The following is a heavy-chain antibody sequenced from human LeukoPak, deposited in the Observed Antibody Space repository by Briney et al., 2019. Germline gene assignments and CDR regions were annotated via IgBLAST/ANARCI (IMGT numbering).Heavy chain of an antibody. CDR3: ARDGITIFGVVLLMYFDY. CDR1: GGSISSYY. Sequence: SETLSLTCTVSGGSISSYYWSWIRQPPGKGLEWIGYIYYSGSTNYNPSLKSRVTISVDTSKNQFSLKLSSVTAADTAVYYCARDGITIFGVVLLMYFDYWGQGTLVTVSS. V-gene: IGHV4-59*01. D-gene: IGHD3-3*01. J-gene: IGHJ4*02. CDR2: IYYSGST.